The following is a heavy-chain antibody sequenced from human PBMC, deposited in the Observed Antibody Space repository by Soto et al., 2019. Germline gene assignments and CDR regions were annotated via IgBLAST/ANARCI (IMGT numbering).Heavy chain of an antibody. CDR2: IDSGGTTI. D-gene: IGHD6-19*01. V-gene: IGHV3-48*01. CDR3: ARRTSGWYSDY. Sequence: EVQLVESGGGLVQPGGSLRLSCAASGFTFSSYSMIWVRQPPGKGRECISYIDSGGTTIYQTDSVKGRFTISRDNAKNSLYLQMNSLRGEDTAVYYCARRTSGWYSDYWGLGTLVTVSS. CDR1: GFTFSSYS. J-gene: IGHJ4*02.